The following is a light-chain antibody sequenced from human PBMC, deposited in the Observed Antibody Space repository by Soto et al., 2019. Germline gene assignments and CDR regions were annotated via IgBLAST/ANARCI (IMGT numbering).Light chain of an antibody. CDR1: QSISSW. Sequence: DIQMTQSPSTLSAPVGDRVTITCRASQSISSWLAWYQQKPGKAPKLLIYKASSLESGVPSRFSGSGSGTEFTLTISSLQPDDFATYYCQQYISYSTFGQGTKVDIK. V-gene: IGKV1-5*03. CDR3: QQYISYST. CDR2: KAS. J-gene: IGKJ1*01.